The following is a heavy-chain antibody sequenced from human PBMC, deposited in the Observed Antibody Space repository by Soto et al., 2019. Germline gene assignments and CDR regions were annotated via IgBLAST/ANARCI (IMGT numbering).Heavy chain of an antibody. J-gene: IGHJ6*03. CDR2: IYDSGSA. D-gene: IGHD1-26*01. Sequence: WTWIRQPPGKGLEWIVYIYDSGSAFYNPSLKSRVTMSVDTSKNQFSLNLRSVTAADTAVFYCARGILRPNHYMDVWGKGTAVAVSS. V-gene: IGHV4-31*02. CDR3: ARGILRPNHYMDV.